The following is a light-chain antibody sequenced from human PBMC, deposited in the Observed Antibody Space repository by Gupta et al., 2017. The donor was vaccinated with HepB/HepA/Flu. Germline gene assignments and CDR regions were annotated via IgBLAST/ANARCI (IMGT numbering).Light chain of an antibody. Sequence: DIQMTQSPSSLSASVGDRVTITCRASQSISSYLNWYQQKPGKAPKLLIYAASSVQSGVPSRFSGSGSGTDFTLTISRLQPEDFATYYCQQSDSTPLTFGRGTKVEIK. V-gene: IGKV1-39*01. CDR1: QSISSY. J-gene: IGKJ4*01. CDR2: AAS. CDR3: QQSDSTPLT.